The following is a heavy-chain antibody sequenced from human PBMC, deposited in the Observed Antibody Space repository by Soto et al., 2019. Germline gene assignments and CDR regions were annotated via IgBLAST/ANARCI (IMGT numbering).Heavy chain of an antibody. J-gene: IGHJ4*02. Sequence: GGSLRLSCAASGFTFSSYGIHWVRQAPGKGLEWVAVIWYDGSNKYYADSVKGRFTISRDNSKNTLYLQMNSLRAEDTAVYYCAREYIAVAGTADYWGQGTLVTVS. CDR1: GFTFSSYG. CDR3: AREYIAVAGTADY. CDR2: IWYDGSNK. V-gene: IGHV3-33*01. D-gene: IGHD6-19*01.